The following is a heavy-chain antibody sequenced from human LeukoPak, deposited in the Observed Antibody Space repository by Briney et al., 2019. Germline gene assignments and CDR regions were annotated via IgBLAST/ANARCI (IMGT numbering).Heavy chain of an antibody. V-gene: IGHV3-23*01. CDR3: AKEGAHCSGGSCYSGYFDY. J-gene: IGHJ4*02. CDR2: ISGSGGST. D-gene: IGHD2-15*01. CDR1: GFTVSSNY. Sequence: TGGSLRLSCAASGFTVSSNYMSWVRQAPGKGLEWVSGISGSGGSTYYADSVKGRITISRDNSKNTLYLQMNSLRAEDTAVYYCAKEGAHCSGGSCYSGYFDYGGQGTLVTVSS.